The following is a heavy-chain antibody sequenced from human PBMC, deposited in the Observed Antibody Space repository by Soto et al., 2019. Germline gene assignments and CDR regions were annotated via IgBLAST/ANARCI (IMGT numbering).Heavy chain of an antibody. D-gene: IGHD3-16*01. J-gene: IGHJ4*02. CDR2: IWHDGGNK. CDR3: ARDGDVNTGFGKDY. V-gene: IGHV3-33*01. Sequence: ESGGGVVQPGRSLRLSCAASGFTFSSYGMHWVRQAPGKGLEWVAFIWHDGGNKFYAESVKGRFTISRDNSKNTLYLQMTSLSAEDTAMYYCARDGDVNTGFGKDYWGQGTLVTVS. CDR1: GFTFSSYG.